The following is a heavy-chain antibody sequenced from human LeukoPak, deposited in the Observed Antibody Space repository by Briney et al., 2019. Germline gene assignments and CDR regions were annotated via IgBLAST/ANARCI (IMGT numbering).Heavy chain of an antibody. CDR1: GFTFSNYA. CDR3: AKDLTVTTIGYFDY. J-gene: IGHJ4*02. CDR2: IRGGYT. D-gene: IGHD4-17*01. Sequence: GGSLRLSCAASGFTFSNYAMSWVRQAPGKGLEWVSSIRGGYTYYGDSVKGRFTISRDNSKNTLYLQMNSLRAEDTAVYYCAKDLTVTTIGYFDYWGQGALVTVSS. V-gene: IGHV3-23*01.